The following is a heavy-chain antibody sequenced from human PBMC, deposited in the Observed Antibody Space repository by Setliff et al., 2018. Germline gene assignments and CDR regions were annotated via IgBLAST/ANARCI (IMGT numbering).Heavy chain of an antibody. CDR3: ARDPTTYYDILTGSSSRRYGMDV. V-gene: IGHV1-46*01. CDR2: INPSGGST. CDR1: GYTFTSYY. J-gene: IGHJ6*02. D-gene: IGHD3-9*01. Sequence: GASVKVSCKASGYTFTSYYMHWVRQAPGQGLEWMGIINPSGGSTSCAQKFQGRVTMTRDTSTSTVYMELSSLRSEDTAVYYCARDPTTYYDILTGSSSRRYGMDVWGQGTTVTVSS.